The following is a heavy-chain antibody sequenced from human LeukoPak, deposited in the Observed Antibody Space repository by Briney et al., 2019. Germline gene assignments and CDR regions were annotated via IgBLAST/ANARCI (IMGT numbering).Heavy chain of an antibody. J-gene: IGHJ2*01. CDR1: GGFFSGYY. D-gene: IGHD3-10*01. CDR3: ARRYYGSGSYRLRYSDL. Sequence: PSEALSLTCAVYGGFFSGYYWSWMRQPPGKGLDGMGGINHRGSTKYNPCLKSRVTISVATSKTQFSLKLSSVPAADTAVYYCARRYYGSGSYRLRYSDLWGRGTLVTVS. V-gene: IGHV4-34*01. CDR2: INHRGST.